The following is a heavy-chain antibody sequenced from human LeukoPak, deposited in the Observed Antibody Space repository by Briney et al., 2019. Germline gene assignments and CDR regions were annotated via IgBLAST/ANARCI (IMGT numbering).Heavy chain of an antibody. CDR3: ARGPGGSPYYYYYMDV. CDR2: IYYSGST. D-gene: IGHD3-16*01. Sequence: SETLSLTCTVSGGAIRSSSYYWGWIRQPPGKGLEWIGSIYYSGSTYYNPSLKSRVTISVDTSKNQFSLKLSSVTAADTAVYYCARGPGGSPYYYYYMDVWGKGTTVTVSS. J-gene: IGHJ6*03. CDR1: GGAIRSSSYY. V-gene: IGHV4-39*07.